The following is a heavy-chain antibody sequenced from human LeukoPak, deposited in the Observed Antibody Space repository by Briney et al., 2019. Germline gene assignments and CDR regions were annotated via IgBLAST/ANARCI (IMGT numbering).Heavy chain of an antibody. CDR1: GFTFTSDA. CDR3: AKDPDNGPPYDVDS. Sequence: GGSLRLSCAVSGFTFTSDAMSWVRQATGKGLEWVSAITGSGGGTNYADSVKGRFTISRDNAKNKLYLQVNSLRAEDTAVYYFAKDPDNGPPYDVDSWGQGTLVTVSS. J-gene: IGHJ4*02. CDR2: ITGSGGGT. V-gene: IGHV3-23*01. D-gene: IGHD4/OR15-4a*01.